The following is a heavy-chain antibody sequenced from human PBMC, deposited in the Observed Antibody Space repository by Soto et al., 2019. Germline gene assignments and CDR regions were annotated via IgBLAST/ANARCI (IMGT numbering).Heavy chain of an antibody. CDR1: GFTFSSYW. CDR3: ARISNYGAPGHYYYYYMDV. Sequence: GGSLRLSCAASGFTFSSYWMHWVRQAPGKGLVWVSRINSDGRSTSYADSVKGRFTISRDNAKNTLYLQMNSLRAEDTAVYYCARISNYGAPGHYYYYYMDVWGKGTTVTVSS. J-gene: IGHJ6*03. D-gene: IGHD4-4*01. CDR2: INSDGRST. V-gene: IGHV3-74*01.